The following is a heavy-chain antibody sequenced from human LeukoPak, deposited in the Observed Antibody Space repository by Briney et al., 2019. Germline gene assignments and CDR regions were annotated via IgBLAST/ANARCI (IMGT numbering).Heavy chain of an antibody. CDR1: GFTFSSYG. J-gene: IGHJ4*02. V-gene: IGHV3-33*06. D-gene: IGHD3-22*01. CDR3: AKDSGPIKYYYDSSGYCDY. Sequence: GRSLRLSCAASGFTFSSYGMHWVRQAPGKGLEWVAVIWYDGSNKYYADSVKGRFTISRDNSKNTLYLQMNSLRAEDTAVYYCAKDSGPIKYYYDSSGYCDYWGQGTLVTVSS. CDR2: IWYDGSNK.